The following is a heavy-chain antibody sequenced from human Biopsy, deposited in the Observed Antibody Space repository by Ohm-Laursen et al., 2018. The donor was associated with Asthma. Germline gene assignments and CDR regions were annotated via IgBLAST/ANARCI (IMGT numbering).Heavy chain of an antibody. D-gene: IGHD1-26*01. CDR2: ISFDGSNK. V-gene: IGHV3-30*18. CDR3: AKEVFPGWELRRGPDS. Sequence: SLRLSCAASGFTFSNYGMHWVRQAPGKGLDWVAVISFDGSNKNYTDSVKGRFTISRDNSRDTLHLEMNSLRAEDTAVYFCAKEVFPGWELRRGPDSWGQGTLVTVSS. CDR1: GFTFSNYG. J-gene: IGHJ4*02.